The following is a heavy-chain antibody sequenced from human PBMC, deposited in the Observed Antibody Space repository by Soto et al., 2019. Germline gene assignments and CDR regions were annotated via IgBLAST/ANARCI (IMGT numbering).Heavy chain of an antibody. D-gene: IGHD1-26*01. J-gene: IGHJ4*02. CDR3: ARVEGELLPKVFDY. Sequence: EVPLVESGGGLVQPGGSLRLSCAASGFTSSSYEMNWVRQAPGKGLEWVSYISSSGSTIYYADSVKGRFTISRDNAKNSLYLQMNSLRAEDTAVYYCARVEGELLPKVFDYWGQGTLVTVSS. CDR1: GFTSSSYE. V-gene: IGHV3-48*03. CDR2: ISSSGSTI.